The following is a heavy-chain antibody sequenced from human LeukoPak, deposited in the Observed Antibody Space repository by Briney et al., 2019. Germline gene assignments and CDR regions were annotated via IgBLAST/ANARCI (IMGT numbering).Heavy chain of an antibody. D-gene: IGHD1-26*01. CDR1: GFTFSSYS. Sequence: GGSLRLSCAASGFTFSSYSMNWLRQAPGKGLEWVSSISSSSSYIYYADSVKGRFTISRDNAKNSLYLQMNSLRAEDTAVYYCARGVGAIYNWFDPWGQGTLVTVSS. J-gene: IGHJ5*02. V-gene: IGHV3-21*01. CDR3: ARGVGAIYNWFDP. CDR2: ISSSSSYI.